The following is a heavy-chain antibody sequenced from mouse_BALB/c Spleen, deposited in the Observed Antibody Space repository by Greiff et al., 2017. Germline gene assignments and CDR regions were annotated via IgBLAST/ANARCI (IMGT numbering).Heavy chain of an antibody. CDR3: ARHGGNDGNHLAY. CDR1: GFTFSSYT. CDR2: ISNGGGST. J-gene: IGHJ3*01. D-gene: IGHD2-1*01. V-gene: IGHV5-12-2*01. Sequence: EVMLVESGGGLVQPGGSLKLSCAASGFTFSSYTMSWVRQTPEKRLEWVAYISNGGGSTYYPDTVKGRFTISRDNAKNTLYLQMSSLKSEDTAMYYCARHGGNDGNHLAYWGQGTLVTVSA.